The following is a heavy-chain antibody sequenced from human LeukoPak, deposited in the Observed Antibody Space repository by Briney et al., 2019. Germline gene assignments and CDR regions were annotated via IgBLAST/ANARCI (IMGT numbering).Heavy chain of an antibody. J-gene: IGHJ3*01. D-gene: IGHD2-15*01. CDR2: VYSGGST. CDR3: ARVGSHDAFDF. CDR1: GLTVSSNY. V-gene: IGHV3-66*01. Sequence: GGSLRLSCAASGLTVSSNYMSWVRQAPEKGLEWVSVVYSGGSTYYADSVKGRSNISRDNSKNTLYLQMNSLRAEDTAVYYCARVGSHDAFDFWGQGTMVTVSS.